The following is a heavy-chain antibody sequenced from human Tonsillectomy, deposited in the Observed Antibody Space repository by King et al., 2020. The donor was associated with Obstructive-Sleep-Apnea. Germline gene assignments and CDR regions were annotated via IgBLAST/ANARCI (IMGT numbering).Heavy chain of an antibody. Sequence: VQLVESGGGVVHPGRSLRLSCAASGFTFSSYDMHWVRQAPGKGLEWVACIRYDGSNKYYADSVKGRFTISRDNSKNTLYLQMNSLRADDTAVYYCAKAQYTRSSDPPDYWGQGTLVTVSS. CDR1: GFTFSSYD. V-gene: IGHV3-30*02. D-gene: IGHD6-6*01. J-gene: IGHJ4*02. CDR3: AKAQYTRSSDPPDY. CDR2: IRYDGSNK.